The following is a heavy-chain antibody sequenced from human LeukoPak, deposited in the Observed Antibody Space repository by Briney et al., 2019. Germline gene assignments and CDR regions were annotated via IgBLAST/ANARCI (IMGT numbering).Heavy chain of an antibody. CDR2: INPNSGGT. CDR3: ARDRSEQQLVLTYWFDP. V-gene: IGHV1-2*02. Sequence: ASVKVSCKASGYTFTGYYMHWVRQAPGQGLEWMGWINPNSGGTNYAQKFQGRVTMTRDTSISTAYMELSRLRSYDTAVYYCARDRSEQQLVLTYWFDPWGQGTLVTVSS. J-gene: IGHJ5*02. D-gene: IGHD6-13*01. CDR1: GYTFTGYY.